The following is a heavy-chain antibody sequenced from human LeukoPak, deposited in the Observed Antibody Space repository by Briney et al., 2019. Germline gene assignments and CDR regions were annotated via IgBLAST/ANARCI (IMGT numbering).Heavy chain of an antibody. Sequence: SETLSLTCTVSGGSISGYYWSWIRQPPGKGLEWIGEINHSGSTNYNPSLKSRVTISVDTSKNQFSLKLSSVTAADTAVYYCARPSLRGVIRPLGYWGQGTLVTVSS. V-gene: IGHV4-34*01. D-gene: IGHD3-10*01. J-gene: IGHJ4*02. CDR3: ARPSLRGVIRPLGY. CDR1: GGSISGYY. CDR2: INHSGST.